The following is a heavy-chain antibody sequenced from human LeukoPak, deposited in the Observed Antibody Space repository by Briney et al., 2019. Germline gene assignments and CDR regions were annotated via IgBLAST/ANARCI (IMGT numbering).Heavy chain of an antibody. CDR3: ARDRGNLWFGDYYYGMDV. D-gene: IGHD3-10*01. CDR2: IIPILGIA. Sequence: ASVTVSCTASGGTFSSYAISWVRQAPGQGLEWMGRIIPILGIANYAQKFQGRVTITADKSTSTAYMELSSLRSEDTAVYYCARDRGNLWFGDYYYGMDVWGQGTTVTVSS. J-gene: IGHJ6*02. CDR1: GGTFSSYA. V-gene: IGHV1-69*04.